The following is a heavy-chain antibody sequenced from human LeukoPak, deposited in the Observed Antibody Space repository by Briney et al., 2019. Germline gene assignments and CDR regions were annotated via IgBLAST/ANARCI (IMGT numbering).Heavy chain of an antibody. Sequence: SETLSLTCTVSGDSIISNIYWWDWVRLPPGKGLEWIGATFYTGRTFYSPSLKSRVTISVDTSKNQFSLDLRSATAADTAVYYCARRRHNFDFYDVWGQGTRVTVSS. CDR3: ARRRHNFDFYDV. J-gene: IGHJ3*01. V-gene: IGHV4-39*01. CDR1: GDSIISNIYW. D-gene: IGHD3/OR15-3a*01. CDR2: TFYTGRT.